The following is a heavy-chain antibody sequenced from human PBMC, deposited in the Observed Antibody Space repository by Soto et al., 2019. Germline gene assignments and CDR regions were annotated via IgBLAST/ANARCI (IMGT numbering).Heavy chain of an antibody. J-gene: IGHJ4*02. CDR1: GYTLTGHY. V-gene: IGHV1-2*02. CDR3: GRGRSGQIVIFY. CDR2: IGPESGAT. D-gene: IGHD1-26*01. Sequence: ASAKVACKTSGYTLTGHYIHCVRQAPQQAPEWMGEIGPESGATRYAEKLRRRVTTTMDTSIPTVYMELRNLSPDDTAVYYCGRGRSGQIVIFYWGQGTPVTVSS.